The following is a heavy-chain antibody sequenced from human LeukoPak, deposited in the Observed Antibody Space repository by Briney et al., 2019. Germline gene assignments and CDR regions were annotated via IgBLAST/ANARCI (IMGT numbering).Heavy chain of an antibody. CDR3: AREILAPGKTHDY. CDR2: INDDGSAT. V-gene: IGHV3-74*01. J-gene: IGHJ4*02. CDR1: GFTFSNYW. Sequence: GSLRLSCAASGFTFSNYWMHWVRHVPGKGLLWVSRINDDGSATFYADSVKGRFTISRDNAKNTLFLQMSSLRAEDTAVYFCAREILAPGKTHDYWGQGTLVTVSS.